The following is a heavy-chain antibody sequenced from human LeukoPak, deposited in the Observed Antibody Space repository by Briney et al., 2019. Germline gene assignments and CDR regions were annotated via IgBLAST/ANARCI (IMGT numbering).Heavy chain of an antibody. CDR1: GYTFTSYA. CDR2: INAGNGNT. CDR3: ARDSSSWGNSRGFDY. J-gene: IGHJ4*02. D-gene: IGHD6-13*01. V-gene: IGHV1-3*01. Sequence: GASVRVSCKASGYTFTSYAMHWVRQAPGQRLEWMGWINAGNGNTKYSQKFQGRVTITRDTSASTAYMELSSLRSEDTAVYYCARDSSSWGNSRGFDYWGQGTLVTVSS.